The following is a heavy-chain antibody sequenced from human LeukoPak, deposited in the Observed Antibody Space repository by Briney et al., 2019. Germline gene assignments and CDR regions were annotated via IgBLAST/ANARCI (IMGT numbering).Heavy chain of an antibody. J-gene: IGHJ4*02. CDR1: GFTFSSYA. V-gene: IGHV3-23*01. CDR3: AKDLEVEGYCSSTSCHPGGY. CDR2: ISGSGGST. Sequence: GGSLRLSCAASGFTFSSYAMSWVRQAPGKGLEWVSAISGSGGSTYYADSVKGRFTISRDNSKNTLYLQMNSLRAEDTAVYYCAKDLEVEGYCSSTSCHPGGYWGQGTLVTVSS. D-gene: IGHD2-2*01.